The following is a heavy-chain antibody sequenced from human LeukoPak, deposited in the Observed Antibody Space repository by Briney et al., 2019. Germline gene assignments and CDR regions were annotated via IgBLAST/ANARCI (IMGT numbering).Heavy chain of an antibody. V-gene: IGHV3-30*04. CDR1: GFTFSSYA. CDR3: ARDGIYSFLAPEY. CDR2: ISYDGSNK. J-gene: IGHJ4*02. D-gene: IGHD1-14*01. Sequence: GGSLRLPCAASGFTFSSYAMHCVRQAPGKGLEWVAVISYDGSNKYYADSVKGRFTISRDNSKNTLYLQMNSLRAEDTAVYYCARDGIYSFLAPEYSGQGTLVTVSS.